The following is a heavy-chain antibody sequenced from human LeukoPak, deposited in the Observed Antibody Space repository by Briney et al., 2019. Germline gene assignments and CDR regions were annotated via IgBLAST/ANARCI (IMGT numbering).Heavy chain of an antibody. CDR1: GFTFSSYG. D-gene: IGHD4-17*01. Sequence: QPGGSLRLSCAASGFTFSSYGMHWVRQAPGKGLEWVAFIRYDGSNKYYADSVKGRFTISRDNSKNTLYLQMNSLRAEDTAVYYCAKDQAEYGDYYAFDIWGQGTMVTVSS. CDR3: AKDQAEYGDYYAFDI. J-gene: IGHJ3*02. CDR2: IRYDGSNK. V-gene: IGHV3-30*02.